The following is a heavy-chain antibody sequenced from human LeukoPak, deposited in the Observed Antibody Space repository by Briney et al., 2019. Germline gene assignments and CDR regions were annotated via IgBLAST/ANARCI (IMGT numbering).Heavy chain of an antibody. D-gene: IGHD1-7*01. J-gene: IGHJ6*03. CDR3: ARDPPNWNYEYYYYMDV. CDR1: GGSFSGYY. V-gene: IGHV4-34*01. Sequence: SETLSLTCAVYGGSFSGYYWSWIRQPPGKGLEWIGEINHSGSTNYNPSPKSRVTISVDTSKNQFSLKLSSATAADTAVYYCARDPPNWNYEYYYYMDVWGKGTAVTVSS. CDR2: INHSGST.